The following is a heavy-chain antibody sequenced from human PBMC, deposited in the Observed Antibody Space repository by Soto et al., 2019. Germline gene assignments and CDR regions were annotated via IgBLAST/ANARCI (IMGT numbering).Heavy chain of an antibody. CDR1: GGSISSSSYY. D-gene: IGHD2-8*02. CDR3: ATQRLCTGGHCWNWFDP. J-gene: IGHJ5*02. CDR2: IYYSGGT. V-gene: IGHV4-39*01. Sequence: SETLSLTCTVSGGSISSSSYYWGWIRQPPGKGLEWIGSIYYSGGTYYNPSLKSRVTISVDTSKNQFSLKLSSVTAADTAVYYCATQRLCTGGHCWNWFDPWGQGALVTVSS.